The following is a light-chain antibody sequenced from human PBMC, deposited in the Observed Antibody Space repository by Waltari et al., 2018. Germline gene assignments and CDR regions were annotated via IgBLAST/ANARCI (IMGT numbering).Light chain of an antibody. J-gene: IGLJ3*02. CDR3: GSYTGSDAWV. Sequence: QSALTQPASVSGSPGQSIIISCTGTRNDIGGYDHVSWYQQHPGKAPKLIIYDVSDRPSGVSNRFSGSRSANTASLAISGLLAEDEADYYCGSYTGSDAWVFGGGTKVTVL. V-gene: IGLV2-14*03. CDR2: DVS. CDR1: RNDIGGYDH.